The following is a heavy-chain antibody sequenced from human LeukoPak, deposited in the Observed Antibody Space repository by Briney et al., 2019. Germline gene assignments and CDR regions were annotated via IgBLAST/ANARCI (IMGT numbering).Heavy chain of an antibody. V-gene: IGHV4-59*01. CDR3: ARGRARDGSYTWFDS. D-gene: IGHD3-16*02. CDR1: GDSLGSYY. J-gene: IGHJ5*01. Sequence: PSQTLSLTCSVSGDSLGSYYWTWIRQSPGKGLEWIGYYGGSTNDSPSPKSPVSISVATSNNQFSLQLRSVSAADTAIYYCARGRARDGSYTWFDSWGQGTLVTVSS. CDR2: YGGST.